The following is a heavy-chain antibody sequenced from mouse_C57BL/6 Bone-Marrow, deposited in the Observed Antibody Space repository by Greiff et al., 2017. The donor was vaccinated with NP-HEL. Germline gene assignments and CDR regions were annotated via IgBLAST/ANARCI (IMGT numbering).Heavy chain of an antibody. CDR2: ISSGGSYT. Sequence: DVHLVESGGDLVKPGGSLKLSCAASGFTFSSYGMSWVRQTPDKRLAWVATISSGGSYTYYPDSVKGRFTISRDNAKNTLYLQMSRLKSEDTAMYYCANNYYGSSLYYFDYWGQGTTLTVSS. CDR1: GFTFSSYG. D-gene: IGHD1-1*01. V-gene: IGHV5-6*01. CDR3: ANNYYGSSLYYFDY. J-gene: IGHJ2*01.